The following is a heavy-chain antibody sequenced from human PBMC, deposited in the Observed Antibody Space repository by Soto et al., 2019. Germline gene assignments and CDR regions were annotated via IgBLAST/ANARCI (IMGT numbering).Heavy chain of an antibody. V-gene: IGHV4-59*12. CDR1: GGSISSYY. CDR2: IYNSGST. J-gene: IGHJ5*01. Sequence: QVQLQESGPGLVRPSETLSLTCTVSGGSISSYYWSWIRQPPGKGLEWIGYIYNSGSTNYNPSLKSRVTISVDTSKNQFYLNLNSVTAADTAIYYCARVRQGCSANNCYFDPWGQGTQVTISS. CDR3: ARVRQGCSANNCYFDP. D-gene: IGHD1-1*01.